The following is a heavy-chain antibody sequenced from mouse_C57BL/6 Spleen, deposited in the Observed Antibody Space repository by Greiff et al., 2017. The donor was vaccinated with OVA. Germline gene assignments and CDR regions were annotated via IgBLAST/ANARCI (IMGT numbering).Heavy chain of an antibody. CDR3: TPHGYDDY. J-gene: IGHJ2*01. V-gene: IGHV1-15*01. CDR2: IDPETGGT. D-gene: IGHD2-2*01. CDR1: GYTFTDYE. Sequence: VKLVESGAELVRPGASVTLSCKASGYTFTDYEMHWVKQTPVHGLEWIGAIDPETGGTAYNQKFKGKAILTADKSSSTAYMELRSLTSEDSAVYYCTPHGYDDYWGQGTTLTVSS.